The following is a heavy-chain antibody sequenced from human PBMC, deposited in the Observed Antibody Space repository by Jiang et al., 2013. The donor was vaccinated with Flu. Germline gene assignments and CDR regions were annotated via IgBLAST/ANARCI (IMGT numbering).Heavy chain of an antibody. D-gene: IGHD2-21*02. CDR1: GFSITTAGVG. V-gene: IGHV2-5*02. J-gene: IGHJ4*02. CDR2: IYWDNDK. Sequence: VKPTQTLTLTCALSGFSITTAGVGVGWIRQPPGEALEWLAIIYWDNDKRYNPSLKTRLTINKDTTKNQVVLTMTSMDPVDTATYFCTHRRTLSRDWTFGYFDYWAREPWSPSPQ. CDR3: THRRTLSRDWTFGYFDY.